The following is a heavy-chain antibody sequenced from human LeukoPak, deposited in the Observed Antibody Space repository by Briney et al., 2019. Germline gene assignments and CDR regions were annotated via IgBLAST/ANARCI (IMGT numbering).Heavy chain of an antibody. J-gene: IGHJ6*03. CDR1: GGSISGYY. CDR3: ARSLIGYCSSTSCYAFSPHYMDV. D-gene: IGHD2-2*01. CDR2: IYYSGST. V-gene: IGHV4-59*01. Sequence: PSETLSLTCTVSGGSISGYYWSWIRQPPGKGLEWIGYIYYSGSTNYNPSLKSRVTISVDTSKNQFSLKLSSVTAADTAVYYCARSLIGYCSSTSCYAFSPHYMDVWGKGNTVTVSS.